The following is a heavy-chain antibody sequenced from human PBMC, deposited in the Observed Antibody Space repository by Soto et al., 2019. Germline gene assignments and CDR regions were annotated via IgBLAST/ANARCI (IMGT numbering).Heavy chain of an antibody. J-gene: IGHJ4*02. D-gene: IGHD6-13*01. V-gene: IGHV3-64D*08. CDR3: VKALAAAGIYFDY. CDR1: GFTFSSYA. Sequence: GGSLSLSCSASGFTFSSYAMHWVSQAPGKGLEYVSAISSNGGSTYYADSVKGRFTISRDNSKNTLYLQMSSLRAEDTAVYYCVKALAAAGIYFDYWGQGTLVTVSS. CDR2: ISSNGGST.